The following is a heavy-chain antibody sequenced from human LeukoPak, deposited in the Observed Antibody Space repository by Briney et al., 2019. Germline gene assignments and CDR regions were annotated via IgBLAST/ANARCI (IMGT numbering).Heavy chain of an antibody. CDR3: AREVDAFDI. CDR2: IHTDGSRT. Sequence: GGSLRLSCVAHGFTFTDSWMHWVRQAPGKGQVWVSQIHTDGSRTNYADSVRGRFSISIDSAKNTLYLQMSSLRVEDTAVYYCAREVDAFDIWGQGTMVTVSS. CDR1: GFTFTDSW. V-gene: IGHV3-74*01. J-gene: IGHJ3*02.